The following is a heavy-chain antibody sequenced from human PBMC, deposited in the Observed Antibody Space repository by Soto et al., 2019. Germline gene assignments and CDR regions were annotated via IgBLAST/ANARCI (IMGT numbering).Heavy chain of an antibody. CDR3: TTTHPIWYSSGWEQGGMYV. V-gene: IGHV3-15*07. CDR2: VKSKTDGGTT. Sequence: EVQLVESGGGLVKPGGSLRLSCAASGFTFSNAWMNWVRQAPGKGLEWVGRVKSKTDGGTTDYAAPVKGRFTISRDDSKNTLYLQMNSLKTEDTAVYYCTTTHPIWYSSGWEQGGMYVWGQGTTVTVSS. CDR1: GFTFSNAW. D-gene: IGHD6-19*01. J-gene: IGHJ6*02.